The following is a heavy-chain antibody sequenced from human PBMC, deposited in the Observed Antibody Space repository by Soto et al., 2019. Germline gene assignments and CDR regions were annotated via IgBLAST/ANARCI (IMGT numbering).Heavy chain of an antibody. Sequence: SETRSITGTVSRGSISSGTNYWAWIRQPPGKGLEWMASIYYRGSTYYNPSLKSRVTISVDTSKNQFSLKLSSVTAADTAVYYCATSKIYFFQSGGYHNVPLGFWGQGTLVTVSS. CDR2: IYYRGST. V-gene: IGHV4-39*01. J-gene: IGHJ4*02. CDR3: ATSKIYFFQSGGYHNVPLGF. D-gene: IGHD2-15*01. CDR1: RGSISSGTNY.